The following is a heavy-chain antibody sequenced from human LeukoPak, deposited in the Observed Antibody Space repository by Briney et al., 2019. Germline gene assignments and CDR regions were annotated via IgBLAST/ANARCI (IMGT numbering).Heavy chain of an antibody. Sequence: SETLSLTCTVSGGSISSYYWSWIRQPPGKGLEWIGYIYYSGSTNYNPSLKSRVTISVDTSKNQFSLKLSSVTAADTAVYYCARGGEQGVYLDYWGQGTLVTVSS. CDR1: GGSISSYY. CDR2: IYYSGST. CDR3: ARGGEQGVYLDY. D-gene: IGHD3-10*01. J-gene: IGHJ4*02. V-gene: IGHV4-59*01.